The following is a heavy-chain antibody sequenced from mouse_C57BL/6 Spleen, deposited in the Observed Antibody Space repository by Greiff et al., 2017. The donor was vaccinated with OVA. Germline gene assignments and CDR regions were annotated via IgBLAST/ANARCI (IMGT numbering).Heavy chain of an antibody. CDR1: GYSITSGYY. CDR2: ISYDGSN. Sequence: EVQLVESGPGLVKPSQSLSLTCSVTGYSITSGYYWNWIRQFPGNKLEWMGYISYDGSNNYNPSLKNRISITRDTSKNQFFLKLNSVTTEDTATYYCAILRSPLYAMDYWGQGTSVTVSS. V-gene: IGHV3-6*01. J-gene: IGHJ4*01. D-gene: IGHD1-1*01. CDR3: AILRSPLYAMDY.